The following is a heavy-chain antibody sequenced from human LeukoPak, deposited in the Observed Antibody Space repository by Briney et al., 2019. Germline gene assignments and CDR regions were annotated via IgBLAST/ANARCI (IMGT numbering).Heavy chain of an antibody. CDR3: AKALNYGSGVNWFDP. J-gene: IGHJ5*02. D-gene: IGHD3-10*01. CDR2: ISGSGGST. CDR1: GFTFSSYA. V-gene: IGHV3-23*01. Sequence: GGSLRLSCAASGFTFSSYALSWVRQAPGKGLEWVSAISGSGGSTYYADSVKGRFTISRDNSKNTLYLQMNSLRAEDTAVYYCAKALNYGSGVNWFDPWGQGTLVIVSS.